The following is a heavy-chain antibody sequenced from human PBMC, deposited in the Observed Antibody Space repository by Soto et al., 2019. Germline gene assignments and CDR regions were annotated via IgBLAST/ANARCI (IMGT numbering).Heavy chain of an antibody. J-gene: IGHJ5*02. Sequence: QLQLQESGPGQVRPSETLSLTCTVSGGSLSSSDYYWGWIRQSPGMGLQWMGAMSYTANTYYNPSPKSRVTISVDPSNNQFSLRLRSVTAADPAVYYCGGHKNDYGRFNWFDPWGQGTPVTVSS. CDR1: GGSLSSSDYY. CDR2: MSYTANT. CDR3: GGHKNDYGRFNWFDP. V-gene: IGHV4-39*01. D-gene: IGHD3-10*01.